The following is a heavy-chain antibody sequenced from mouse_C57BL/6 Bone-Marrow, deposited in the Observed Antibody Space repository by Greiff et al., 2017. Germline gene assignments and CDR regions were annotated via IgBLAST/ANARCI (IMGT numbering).Heavy chain of an antibody. Sequence: VKLVESGAELARPGASVKLSCKASGYTFTSYGISWVKQRTGQGLEWIGEIYPRSGNTYYNDKFKGKATLTADKSSSTAYMELRSLTSEDSAVYFCARSDYYGSSLEDYWGQGTTLTVSS. V-gene: IGHV1-81*01. D-gene: IGHD1-1*01. J-gene: IGHJ2*01. CDR3: ARSDYYGSSLEDY. CDR2: IYPRSGNT. CDR1: GYTFTSYG.